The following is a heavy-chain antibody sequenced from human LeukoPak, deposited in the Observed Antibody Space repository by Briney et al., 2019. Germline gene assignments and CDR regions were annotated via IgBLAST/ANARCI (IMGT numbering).Heavy chain of an antibody. J-gene: IGHJ4*02. D-gene: IGHD1-26*01. V-gene: IGHV4-39*01. CDR1: GGSISSSSYY. CDR2: IYYSGST. CDR3: ARRSIVGATNSDY. Sequence: SETLSLTCTVSGGSISSSSYYWGWIRQPPGEGLEWIGSIYYSGSTYYNPSLKSRVTISVDTSKNQFSLKLSSVTAADTAVYYCARRSIVGATNSDYWGQGTLVTVSS.